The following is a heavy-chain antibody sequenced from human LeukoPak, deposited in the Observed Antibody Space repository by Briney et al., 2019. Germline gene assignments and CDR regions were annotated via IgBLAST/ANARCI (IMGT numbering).Heavy chain of an antibody. D-gene: IGHD1-26*01. Sequence: SETLSLTCIVSGGSISSSNYYWGWIRQSPGKGLEWIGSIYSRGSTYYNPSLKSRVIVSSDMSKNQFSLKLISVTAADTAVYYCARGRVGAITYYYYMDVWGKGTTVTVSS. J-gene: IGHJ6*03. CDR1: GGSISSSNYY. CDR2: IYSRGST. CDR3: ARGRVGAITYYYYMDV. V-gene: IGHV4-39*07.